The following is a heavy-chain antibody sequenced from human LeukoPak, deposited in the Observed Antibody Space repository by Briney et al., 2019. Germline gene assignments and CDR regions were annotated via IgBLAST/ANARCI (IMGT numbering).Heavy chain of an antibody. CDR1: GGSISSSSYY. V-gene: IGHV4-39*07. J-gene: IGHJ4*02. Sequence: PSETLSLTCTVSGGSISSSSYYWGWIRQPPGKGLEWIGSIYYSGSTYYNPSLKSRVTISVDTSKNQFSLKLSSVTAADTAVYYCARVGRGWVTDDNYFDYWGQGTLVTVSS. CDR3: ARVGRGWVTDDNYFDY. D-gene: IGHD1-26*01. CDR2: IYYSGST.